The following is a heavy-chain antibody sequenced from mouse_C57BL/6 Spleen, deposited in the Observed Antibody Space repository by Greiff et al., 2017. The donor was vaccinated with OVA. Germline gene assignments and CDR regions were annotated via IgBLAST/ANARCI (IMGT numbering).Heavy chain of an antibody. Sequence: EVMLVESGGGLVKPGGSLKLSCAASGFTFSSYAMSWVRQTPEKRLEWVATISDGGSYTYYPDNVKGRFTISRDNAKNNLYLQMSHLKSEDTAMYYCARGDDGYYGAMDYWGQGTSVTVSS. CDR3: ARGDDGYYGAMDY. V-gene: IGHV5-4*03. D-gene: IGHD2-3*01. J-gene: IGHJ4*01. CDR2: ISDGGSYT. CDR1: GFTFSSYA.